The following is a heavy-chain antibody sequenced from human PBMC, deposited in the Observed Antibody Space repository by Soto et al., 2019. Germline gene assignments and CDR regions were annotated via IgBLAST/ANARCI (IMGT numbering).Heavy chain of an antibody. CDR3: ARAEPWNCSGGSCFSNNWFDP. V-gene: IGHV4-34*01. CDR1: GGSFSGYY. Sequence: QVQLQQWGAGLLKPSETLSLTCAVYGGSFSGYYWSWIRQPPGKGLEWIGEINHSGSTHYNPSLKSRVTISVDTSKSQFSLKLSSVTAADTAVYYCARAEPWNCSGGSCFSNNWFDPWGQGTLVTVAS. CDR2: INHSGST. J-gene: IGHJ5*02. D-gene: IGHD2-15*01.